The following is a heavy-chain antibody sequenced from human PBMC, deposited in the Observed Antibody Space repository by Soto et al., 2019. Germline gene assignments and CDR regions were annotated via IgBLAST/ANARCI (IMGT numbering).Heavy chain of an antibody. D-gene: IGHD3-3*01. CDR2: IYHSGST. CDR1: GGSISSGGYS. Sequence: PSETLSLTCAVSGGSISSGGYSWSWIRQPPGKGLEWIGYIYHSGSTYYNPSLKSRVTISVDRSKNQFSLKLSSVTAADTAVYYCASYNFWSGYPRGNWFDPWGQGTLVTVSS. CDR3: ASYNFWSGYPRGNWFDP. J-gene: IGHJ5*02. V-gene: IGHV4-30-2*01.